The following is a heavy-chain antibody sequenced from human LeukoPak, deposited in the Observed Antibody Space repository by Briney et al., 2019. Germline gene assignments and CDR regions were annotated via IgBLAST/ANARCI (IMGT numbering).Heavy chain of an antibody. V-gene: IGHV3-11*01. J-gene: IGHJ5*02. CDR2: INIGGTNT. CDR1: GFTFNDYY. CDR3: ATDGAGFDT. Sequence: EGSLRLSCAASGFTFNDYYMSWIRQAPGKGLEWLSYINIGGTNTHYTDSVKGRFTISRDNAKKSLYLEMNNLRAEDTAVYYCATDGAGFDTWGQGVLVTVSS.